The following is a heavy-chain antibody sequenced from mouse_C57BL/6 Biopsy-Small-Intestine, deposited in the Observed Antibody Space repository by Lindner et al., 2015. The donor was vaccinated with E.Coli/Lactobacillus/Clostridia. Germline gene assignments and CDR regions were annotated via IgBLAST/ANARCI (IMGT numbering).Heavy chain of an antibody. J-gene: IGHJ2*01. V-gene: IGHV1-20*01. CDR3: AREENGFDY. Sequence: VQLQESGPELVKPGASVKISCKASGYSFTDYNVNWVMQSHGKSLEWIGRINPYNGDTFYNQKFKGKATLTVDKSSSTAHMELRSLTSEDSAVYYCAREENGFDYWGQGTTLTVSS. CDR1: GYSFTDYN. CDR2: INPYNGDT.